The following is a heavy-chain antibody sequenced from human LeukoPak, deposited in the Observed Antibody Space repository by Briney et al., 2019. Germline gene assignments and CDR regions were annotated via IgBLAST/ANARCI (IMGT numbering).Heavy chain of an antibody. J-gene: IGHJ3*02. CDR2: ISYDGRDE. D-gene: IGHD1-26*01. CDR1: VFTLTNYG. Sequence: PGRGLTVSRLASVFTLTNYGMHGVRQAAARGRDWVAMISYDGRDEYYVDSVKGRFTISRDNSKNTLYLQMNSLRAEDTAVYYCAKERAGMGADAFDIWGQGTVVTVSS. CDR3: AKERAGMGADAFDI. V-gene: IGHV3-30*18.